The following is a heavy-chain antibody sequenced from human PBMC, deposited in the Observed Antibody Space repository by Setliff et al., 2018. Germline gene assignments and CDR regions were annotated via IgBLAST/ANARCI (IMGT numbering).Heavy chain of an antibody. Sequence: LSLTCTVSDGSISSGSYYWSWIRQPAGKGLEWIGRIYTSGSTNYNPSLKSRVTISVDTSKNQFSLKLSSVTAADTAVYYCARADYYYGMDVWGQGTTVTVSS. CDR2: IYTSGST. J-gene: IGHJ6*02. CDR3: ARADYYYGMDV. CDR1: DGSISSGSYY. V-gene: IGHV4-61*02.